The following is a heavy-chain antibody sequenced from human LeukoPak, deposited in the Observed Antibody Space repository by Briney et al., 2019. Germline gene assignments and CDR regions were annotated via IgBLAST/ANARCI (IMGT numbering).Heavy chain of an antibody. CDR1: XXXXXSXA. D-gene: IGHD6-13*01. CDR3: ARLGAAGNYYGMDV. CDR2: ISGSGGST. J-gene: IGHJ6*02. V-gene: IGHV3-23*01. Sequence: SXXLSCAASXXXXXSXAMSXVXQXPGKGXXWXSAISGSGGSTYYADSVKGRFTISRDNSKNTLYLQMNSLRAEDTAVYYCARLGAAGNYYGMDVWGQGTTVTVSS.